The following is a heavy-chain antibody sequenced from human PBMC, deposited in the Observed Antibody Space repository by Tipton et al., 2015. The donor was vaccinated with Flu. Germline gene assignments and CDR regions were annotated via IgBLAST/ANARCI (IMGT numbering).Heavy chain of an antibody. V-gene: IGHV3-53*01. Sequence: VQLVQSGGDLIQPGGSLRLSCAASGFTVNSNYMSWVRQAPGKGLEWVSVIYSDGRAYYVDSVKGRFTISRDNSKNTLYLQMNSLRVEDTAVYYCAKRRDSSSWYIFDYWGKGTLVTVSS. CDR3: AKRRDSSSWYIFDY. CDR2: IYSDGRA. J-gene: IGHJ4*02. CDR1: GFTVNSNY. D-gene: IGHD6-13*01.